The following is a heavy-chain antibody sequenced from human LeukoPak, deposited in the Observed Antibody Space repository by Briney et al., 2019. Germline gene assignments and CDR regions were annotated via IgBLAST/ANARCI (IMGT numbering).Heavy chain of an antibody. V-gene: IGHV3-11*01. CDR3: ARTRTQQWLVPYYCDY. CDR2: ITSVSTT. D-gene: IGHD6-19*01. CDR1: GFTFSDYY. Sequence: PGGSLRLSCAASGFTFSDYYMSWIRQAPGKGREWGSYITSVSTTYYADSVKGRFTISRDNAKNSLYLQMNSLRAEDTAVYYCARTRTQQWLVPYYCDYWGQGTLVTVSS. J-gene: IGHJ4*02.